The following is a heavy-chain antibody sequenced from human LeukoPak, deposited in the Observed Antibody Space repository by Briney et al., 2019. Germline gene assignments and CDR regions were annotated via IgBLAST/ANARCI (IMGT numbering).Heavy chain of an antibody. CDR2: ISSSGSTI. V-gene: IGHV3-48*03. CDR1: GFTFSSYE. CDR3: ASQRQGAYYDSSGYPNDAFDI. Sequence: GGSLRLSCAASGFTFSSYEMNWVRQAPGKGLEWVSYISSSGSTIYYADSVKGRFTISRDNAKSSLYLQMNSLRAEDTAVYYCASQRQGAYYDSSGYPNDAFDIWGQGTMVTVSS. D-gene: IGHD3-22*01. J-gene: IGHJ3*02.